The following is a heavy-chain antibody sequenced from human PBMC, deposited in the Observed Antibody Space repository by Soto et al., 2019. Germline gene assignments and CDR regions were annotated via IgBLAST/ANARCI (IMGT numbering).Heavy chain of an antibody. V-gene: IGHV1-3*01. J-gene: IGHJ4*02. D-gene: IGHD3-3*02. CDR3: ARDRPFLEWLLFSLDKSKSQFSLKLNSVTAADSAVYFCGRLEGLATISYYFDF. CDR2: INAGNGNT. Sequence: ASVKVSCKASGYTFTSYAMHWVRQAPGQRLEWMGWINAGNGNTKYSQKFQGRVTITRDTSASTAYMELSSLRSEDTAVYYCARDRPFLEWLLFSLDKSKSQFSLKLNSVTAADSAVYFCGRLEGLATISYYFDFWGQGALVTVSS. CDR1: GYTFTSYA.